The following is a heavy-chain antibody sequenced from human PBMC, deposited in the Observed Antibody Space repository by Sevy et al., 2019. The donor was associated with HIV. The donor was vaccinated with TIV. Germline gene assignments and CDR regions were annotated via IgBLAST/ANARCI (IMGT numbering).Heavy chain of an antibody. V-gene: IGHV3-23*01. CDR1: GFTFSSYA. D-gene: IGHD1-20*01. CDR3: AKDGYKPSVGDENYYSDYMDL. J-gene: IGHJ6*03. CDR2: ISGRGGST. Sequence: GGSLRLSCAASGFTFSSYAMSWVRQAPGKGLEWVSAISGRGGSTYYADSVKGRFTISRDNSKNTLYLQMNSLRAEDTAVYYCAKDGYKPSVGDENYYSDYMDLWGKGTTVTVSS.